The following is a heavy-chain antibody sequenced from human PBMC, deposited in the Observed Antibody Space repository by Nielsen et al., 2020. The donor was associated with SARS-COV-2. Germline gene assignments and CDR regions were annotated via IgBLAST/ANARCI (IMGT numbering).Heavy chain of an antibody. D-gene: IGHD5-18*01. J-gene: IGHJ6*02. CDR3: ARGGIPGIQLWFHYYYGMDV. CDR2: INTNTGNP. Sequence: ASVKVSCKASGYTFTSYAMNWVRQAPGQGLEWMRWINTNTGNPTYAQGFTGRFVFSLDTSVSTAYLQISSLKAEDTAVYYCARGGIPGIQLWFHYYYGMDVWGQGTTVTVSS. CDR1: GYTFTSYA. V-gene: IGHV7-4-1*02.